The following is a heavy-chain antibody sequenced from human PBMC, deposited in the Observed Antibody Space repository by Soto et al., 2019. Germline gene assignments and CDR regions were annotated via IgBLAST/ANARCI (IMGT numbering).Heavy chain of an antibody. D-gene: IGHD1-26*01. V-gene: IGHV1-69*13. J-gene: IGHJ4*02. CDR2: IIPIFGTA. Sequence: SVKVSCKASGGTFSSYAISWVRQVPGQGLEWMGGIIPIFGTANYAQKFQGRVTITADESTSTAYMELSSLRSEDTAVYYCGSGAGSGSYPLDYWGQGTLVTVPS. CDR1: GGTFSSYA. CDR3: GSGAGSGSYPLDY.